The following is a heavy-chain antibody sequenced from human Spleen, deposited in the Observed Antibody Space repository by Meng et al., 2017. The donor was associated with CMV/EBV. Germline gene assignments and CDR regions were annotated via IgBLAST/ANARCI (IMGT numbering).Heavy chain of an antibody. Sequence: SVKVSCKASGFTFTSSAVQWVRQARGQRLEWIGWIVVGSGNTNYAQKLQERVTITRDMSTSTAYMELSSLRSEDTAVYYCAAANTATGYYYYYGMDVWGQGTTVTVSS. CDR1: GFTFTSSA. CDR2: IVVGSGNT. CDR3: AAANTATGYYYYYGMDV. J-gene: IGHJ6*02. V-gene: IGHV1-58*01. D-gene: IGHD5-18*01.